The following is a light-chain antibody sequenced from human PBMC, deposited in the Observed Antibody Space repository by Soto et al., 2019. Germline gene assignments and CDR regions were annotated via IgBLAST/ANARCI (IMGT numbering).Light chain of an antibody. J-gene: IGKJ1*01. CDR2: GAS. Sequence: EIVLTQSPGTLSLSPGERATLSCRTSQSTTNNYLAWYQQKPGQAPRLLIYGASSRATGIPDRFSGSGSGTDFTLTISRLEHEDFAVYYCQQYGNSRTFGQGTKVEIK. CDR1: QSTTNNY. V-gene: IGKV3-20*01. CDR3: QQYGNSRT.